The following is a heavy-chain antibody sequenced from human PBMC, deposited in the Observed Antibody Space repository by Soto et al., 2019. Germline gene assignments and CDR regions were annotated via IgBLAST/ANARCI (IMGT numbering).Heavy chain of an antibody. D-gene: IGHD3-9*01. CDR2: ISYDGSNK. V-gene: IGHV3-30*18. Sequence: QVQLVESGGGVVQPGRSLRLSCAASGFTFSSYDMHWVRQAPGKGLEWVAVISYDGSNKYYADSVKGRFTISRDNSKNTLYLQMNSLRAEDTAVYYCAKDRYYDILTGSNWFDPWGQGTLVTVSS. CDR3: AKDRYYDILTGSNWFDP. CDR1: GFTFSSYD. J-gene: IGHJ5*02.